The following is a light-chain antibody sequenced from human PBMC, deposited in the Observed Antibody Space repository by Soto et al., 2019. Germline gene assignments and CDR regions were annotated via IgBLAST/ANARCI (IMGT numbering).Light chain of an antibody. CDR1: QSVVTNY. V-gene: IGKV3-20*01. CDR2: GAS. J-gene: IGKJ4*01. CDR3: QQYGRSPLT. Sequence: EIVMTPSPATLSVSPVERAALSCRASQSVVTNYLAWYQQKPGQAPRLLIYGASTRATGIPDRFGGSGSGTVFTLTISRLEPEDFAVYYCQQYGRSPLTFGGGTKVDIK.